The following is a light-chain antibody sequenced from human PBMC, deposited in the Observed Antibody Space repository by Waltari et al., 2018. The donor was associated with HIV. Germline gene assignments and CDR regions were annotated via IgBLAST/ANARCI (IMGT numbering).Light chain of an antibody. V-gene: IGKV2-30*01. CDR1: QSLVSSGGKTY. Sequence: DVVLPQSPLSLPVTLGQPASISCASSQSLVSSGGKTYLNWSQQRPGQSPWRLFYEVSIRDSGVPDRFSGSGSGTDFTLKISRVEAEDVGVYYCMQGSHWPLTFGGGTKVEIK. CDR3: MQGSHWPLT. J-gene: IGKJ4*01. CDR2: EVS.